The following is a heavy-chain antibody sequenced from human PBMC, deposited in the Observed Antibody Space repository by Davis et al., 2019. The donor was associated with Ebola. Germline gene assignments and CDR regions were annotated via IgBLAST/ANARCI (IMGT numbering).Heavy chain of an antibody. D-gene: IGHD4-17*01. V-gene: IGHV3-23*01. Sequence: GESLKISCAASGFTFSSYSMNWVRQAPGKGLEWVSAISGSGGSTYYADSVKGRFTISRDNSKNTLYLQMNSLRAEDTAVYYCAKTTVTTSWEYFQHWGQGTLVTVSS. CDR3: AKTTVTTSWEYFQH. CDR2: ISGSGGST. CDR1: GFTFSSYS. J-gene: IGHJ1*01.